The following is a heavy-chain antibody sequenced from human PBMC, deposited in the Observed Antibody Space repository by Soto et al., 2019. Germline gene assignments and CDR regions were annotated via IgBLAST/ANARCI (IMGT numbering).Heavy chain of an antibody. CDR2: IYYSGST. V-gene: IGHV4-4*02. D-gene: IGHD3-10*01. J-gene: IGHJ5*02. CDR1: GASIRTNNW. CDR3: ARDSRALYLWFGELRLDNWFDP. Sequence: PSETLSLTCAVSGASIRTNNWWSWVRQPPGKGLEWFGGIYYSGSTNYNPSLKSRVTMSVDTSKNQFSLKLNSVTAADTAVYYCARDSRALYLWFGELRLDNWFDPWGQGTLVTV.